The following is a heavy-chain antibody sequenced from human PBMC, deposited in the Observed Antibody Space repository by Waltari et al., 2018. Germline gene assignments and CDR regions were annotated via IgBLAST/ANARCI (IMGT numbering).Heavy chain of an antibody. CDR3: AHRRTRETAGTDFDY. J-gene: IGHJ4*02. Sequence: QITLKESGPTLVNPTQTLTLTCTLSGVSLSTYGVCVGWIRQPPGKAPEWLALIYWNEDKYYRPSLKSRLTITKDTSKNQVVLTMTNMDPVDTATYFCAHRRTRETAGTDFDYWGQGTLVTVSS. D-gene: IGHD1-1*01. CDR2: IYWNEDK. CDR1: GVSLSTYGVC. V-gene: IGHV2-5*01.